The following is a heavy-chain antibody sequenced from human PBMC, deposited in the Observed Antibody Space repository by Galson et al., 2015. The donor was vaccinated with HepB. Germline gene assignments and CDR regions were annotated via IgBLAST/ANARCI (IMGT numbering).Heavy chain of an antibody. CDR2: ISGTGTYT. J-gene: IGHJ4*02. CDR1: GFTFSDYY. CDR3: ARVADADYGDHSHFDS. Sequence: SLRLSCAASGFTFSDYYMSWIRQAPGKGLEWLSYISGTGTYTNYAGSVKGRFTISRDNAKNSLYLQINSLRAEDTAVFYCARVADADYGDHSHFDSWGQGTLVTVSS. D-gene: IGHD4-17*01. V-gene: IGHV3-11*06.